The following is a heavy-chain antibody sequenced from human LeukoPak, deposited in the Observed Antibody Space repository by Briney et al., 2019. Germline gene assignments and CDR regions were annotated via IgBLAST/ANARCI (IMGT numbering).Heavy chain of an antibody. D-gene: IGHD3-22*01. J-gene: IGHJ3*02. V-gene: IGHV3-11*04. CDR3: ARAYYYDSSGYYPDAFDI. CDR2: ISSSGSTI. CDR1: GFTFSDYY. Sequence: GSLRPSCAASGFTFSDYYMSWIRPAPGKGLEWVSYISSSGSTIYYADSVKGRFTISRDNAKNSLYLQMNSLRAEDTAVYYCARAYYYDSSGYYPDAFDIGGQGTMVTVSS.